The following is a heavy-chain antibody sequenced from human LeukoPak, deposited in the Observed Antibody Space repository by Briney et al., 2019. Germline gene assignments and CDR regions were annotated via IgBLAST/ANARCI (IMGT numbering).Heavy chain of an antibody. V-gene: IGHV3-48*01. CDR1: GFTFSSYS. J-gene: IGHJ4*02. CDR3: ARDPHSLDY. Sequence: GGSLRLSCAASGFTFSSYSMNWVRLAPGKGLEWVAYIAYTGTIHYADSVRGRFAISRDNADNSLYLQMNSLRVEDTAVYYCARDPHSLDYWGQGTLVTVSS. CDR2: IAYTGTI.